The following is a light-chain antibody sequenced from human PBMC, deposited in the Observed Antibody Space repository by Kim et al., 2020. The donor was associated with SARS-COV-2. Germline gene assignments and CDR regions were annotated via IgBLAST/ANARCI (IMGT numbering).Light chain of an antibody. CDR3: FQYNSSPPT. CDR2: AAF. J-gene: IGKJ1*01. V-gene: IGKV1-17*01. CDR1: QGIRNA. Sequence: DIQMTQSPSSLSASVGDRVTITCRASQGIRNALGWYQQKPGRPPKRLIYAAFNLQSEVPSRFSGSGSGTEFTLTISSLQPEDFATYYCFQYNSSPPTFGQGTKVDIK.